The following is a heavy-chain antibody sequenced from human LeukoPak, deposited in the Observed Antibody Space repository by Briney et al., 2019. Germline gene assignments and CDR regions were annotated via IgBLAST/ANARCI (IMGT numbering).Heavy chain of an antibody. J-gene: IGHJ4*02. CDR3: ARDAYTYGYGGIDS. V-gene: IGHV3-43*02. CDR1: GFTFSSYA. Sequence: GGSLRLSCAASGFTFSSYAMHWVRQAPGKGLEWVSLISGDALRTYYADSVKGRFTISRDNSKNSLFLQMKSLRAEDTALYFCARDAYTYGYGGIDSWGQGTLVTVSS. D-gene: IGHD5-18*01. CDR2: ISGDALRT.